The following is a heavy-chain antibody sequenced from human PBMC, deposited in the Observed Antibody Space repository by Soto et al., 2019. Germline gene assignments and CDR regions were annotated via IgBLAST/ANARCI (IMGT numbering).Heavy chain of an antibody. CDR2: IYHSGRT. J-gene: IGHJ5*02. CDR1: TGSISSAIYY. V-gene: IGHV4-39*01. CDR3: AGRSSLASVQVYFGEISNYNLFDT. Sequence: QLQLQESGPGLVKPSETLSLTCTVSTGSISSAIYYWGWIRQPPGKGLEWIGSIYHSGRTYYNPSLQARVTISVDTSKNQFCLKLSSVTASATAVYFCAGRSSLASVQVYFGEISNYNLFDTWGQGTLVTVAS. D-gene: IGHD1-1*01.